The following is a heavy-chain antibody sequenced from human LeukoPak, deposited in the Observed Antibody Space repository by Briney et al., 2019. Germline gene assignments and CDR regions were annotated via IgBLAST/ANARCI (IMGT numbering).Heavy chain of an antibody. V-gene: IGHV4-4*02. CDR1: GGSISSTNW. CDR3: AREGGPYRPLDY. Sequence: SETLSLTCAVAGGSISSTNWWSWVRQPPGKGLEWIGDIYHSGITNYNPSLKSRVTISLDTSKNQFSLKLTSVTAADTAVYYCAREGGPYRPLDYSGQGTLVTVSS. CDR2: IYHSGIT. J-gene: IGHJ4*02.